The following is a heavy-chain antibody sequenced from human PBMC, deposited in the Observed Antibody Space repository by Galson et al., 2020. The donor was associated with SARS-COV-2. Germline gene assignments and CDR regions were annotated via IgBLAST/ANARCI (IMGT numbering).Heavy chain of an antibody. D-gene: IGHD3-9*01. CDR2: IYYSGST. Sequence: SQTLSLTCTVSGGSVSSGSYYWSWIRQPPGKGLEWIGYIYYSGSTNYNPSLKSRVTISVDTSKNQFSLKLSSVTAADTAVYYCASGYDILTGYYYFDYWGQGTLVTVSS. J-gene: IGHJ4*02. CDR3: ASGYDILTGYYYFDY. CDR1: GGSVSSGSYY. V-gene: IGHV4-61*01.